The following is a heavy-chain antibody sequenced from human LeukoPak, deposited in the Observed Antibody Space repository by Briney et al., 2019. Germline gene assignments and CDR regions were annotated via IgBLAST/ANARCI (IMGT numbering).Heavy chain of an antibody. D-gene: IGHD5-18*01. CDR3: AKDKFRAAMVLNWFDP. CDR2: ISGSGGST. CDR1: GFTFSSYA. J-gene: IGHJ5*02. Sequence: GGSLRLSCAASGFTFSSYAMSWVRQAPGKGLEWGSAISGSGGSTYYADSVKGRFTISRDNSKNTLYLQMNSLRAEDTAVYYSAKDKFRAAMVLNWFDPWGQGTLVTVSS. V-gene: IGHV3-23*01.